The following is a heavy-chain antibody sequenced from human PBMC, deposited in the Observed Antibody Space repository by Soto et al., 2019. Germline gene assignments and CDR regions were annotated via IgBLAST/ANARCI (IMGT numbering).Heavy chain of an antibody. Sequence: QLQLQESGPGLVKPSETLSLTCTVSGGSISSSSYYWGWIRQPPGKGLEWIGSIYYSGSTYYNPSLKSRVTISVDTSKNQFSLKLSSVTAADTAVYYCATQSRLRGGDDYWGQGTLVTVSS. D-gene: IGHD3-16*01. CDR2: IYYSGST. CDR1: GGSISSSSYY. CDR3: ATQSRLRGGDDY. J-gene: IGHJ4*02. V-gene: IGHV4-39*01.